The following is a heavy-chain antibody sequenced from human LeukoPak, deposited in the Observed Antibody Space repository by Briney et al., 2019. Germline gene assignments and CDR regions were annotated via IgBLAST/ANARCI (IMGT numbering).Heavy chain of an antibody. CDR3: TTDIDDYVWGSPPYC. CDR2: IKSKTDGGTT. CDR1: GFTFSNAW. Sequence: PGGSLRLSCAASGFTFSNAWMSWVRQAPGKGLEWVGRIKSKTDGGTTDYAAPVKGRFAISRDDSKNTLYLQMNSLKTEDTAVYYCTTDIDDYVWGSPPYCWGQGTLVTVSS. D-gene: IGHD3-16*01. J-gene: IGHJ4*02. V-gene: IGHV3-15*01.